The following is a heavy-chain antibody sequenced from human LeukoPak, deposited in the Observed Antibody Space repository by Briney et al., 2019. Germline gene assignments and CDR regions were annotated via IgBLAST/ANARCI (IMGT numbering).Heavy chain of an antibody. Sequence: ASVKVSCKASGGTFSSYAISWVRQAPGQGLEWMGGIIPIFGTANYAQKFQGRVTITADESTSTAYMELSSLRSEDTAVYYCARDSSQASIFGVVPYNWFDPWGQGTLVTVSS. V-gene: IGHV1-69*13. CDR1: GGTFSSYA. CDR2: IIPIFGTA. J-gene: IGHJ5*02. CDR3: ARDSSQASIFGVVPYNWFDP. D-gene: IGHD3-3*01.